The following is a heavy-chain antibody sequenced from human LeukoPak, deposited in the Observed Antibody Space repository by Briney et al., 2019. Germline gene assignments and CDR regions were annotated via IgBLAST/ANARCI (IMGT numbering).Heavy chain of an antibody. CDR2: IYYSGST. Sequence: SETLSLTCTVSGDSISSSSYYWGWIRQPPGKGLEWIGSIYYSGSTYFNPSLKSRVTISVDTSKNQFSLKLSSVTAADTAVYYCARLTKNDSGSFRFGKKKRGYMDVWGKGTTVTISS. CDR3: ARLTKNDSGSFRFGKKKRGYMDV. J-gene: IGHJ6*03. V-gene: IGHV4-39*07. D-gene: IGHD3-10*01. CDR1: GDSISSSSYY.